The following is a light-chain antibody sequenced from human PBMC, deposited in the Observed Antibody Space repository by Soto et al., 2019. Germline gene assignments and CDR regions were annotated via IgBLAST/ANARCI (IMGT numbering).Light chain of an antibody. CDR2: EAS. V-gene: IGKV1-5*03. J-gene: IGKJ4*01. CDR3: QQYYSYPLT. Sequence: DIQMTQSPSSLPASVGDRVTITCRTSQSIGTWLAWYQQKSGSAPKLLIYEASKLQDGVPPRFSGSKSGTQFTLTISCLQSEDFATYYCQQYYSYPLTFGGGTKVDIK. CDR1: QSIGTW.